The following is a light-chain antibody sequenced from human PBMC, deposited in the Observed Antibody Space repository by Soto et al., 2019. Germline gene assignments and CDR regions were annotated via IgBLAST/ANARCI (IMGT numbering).Light chain of an antibody. V-gene: IGKV1-5*03. CDR1: QSISSW. CDR2: KAS. J-gene: IGKJ1*01. Sequence: DIQMTQSPSTLSASVGDRVTITCRASQSISSWLAWYQQKPGKAPKLLIYKASSVESGVPSRFSGSGSGTEFTLTISSLQPDDFATYYCQQSNSYSGTFGQGTKVEIK. CDR3: QQSNSYSGT.